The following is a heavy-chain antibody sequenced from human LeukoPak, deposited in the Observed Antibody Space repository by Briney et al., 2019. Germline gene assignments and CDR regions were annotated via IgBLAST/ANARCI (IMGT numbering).Heavy chain of an antibody. D-gene: IGHD1-26*01. Sequence: GGSLRLSCAASGFTVSSNYMSWVRQAPGKGLEWVSVIYSGGSTYYADSVKGRFTISRDNSKNTLYLQMNSLRAEDTAVYYCARVRGGNYYYYYMDVWGKGTTVTISS. CDR2: IYSGGST. CDR3: ARVRGGNYYYYYMDV. J-gene: IGHJ6*03. CDR1: GFTVSSNY. V-gene: IGHV3-53*01.